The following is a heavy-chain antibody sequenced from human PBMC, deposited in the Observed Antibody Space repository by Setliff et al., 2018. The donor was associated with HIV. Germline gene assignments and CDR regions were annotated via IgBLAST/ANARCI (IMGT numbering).Heavy chain of an antibody. V-gene: IGHV4-31*03. D-gene: IGHD6-19*01. J-gene: IGHJ4*02. CDR3: ARSALAGDPFDY. Sequence: SETLSLTCTVSGGSISSGNYYWSWIRQHPGKGLEWIGYIYYSGSTYYNPSLKSRVTISVDTSKNQFSLKLSSVTAADTAVYYCARSALAGDPFDYWGQGTLVTVSS. CDR2: IYYSGST. CDR1: GGSISSGNYY.